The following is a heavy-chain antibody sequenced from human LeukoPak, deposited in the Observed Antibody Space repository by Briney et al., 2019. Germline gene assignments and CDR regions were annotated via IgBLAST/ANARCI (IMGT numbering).Heavy chain of an antibody. CDR3: ARSNYYDSRSWGFDI. CDR2: SGGTT. V-gene: IGHV3-53*05. Sequence: GGSLRLSCAASGFTVSNNYMSWVRQAPGKGPEWVSVSGGTTYYADSVKGRFTISRDNSKNTLFLQMNSLRAEDTAVYYCARSNYYDSRSWGFDIWGQGTMVTVSS. CDR1: GFTVSNNY. D-gene: IGHD3-22*01. J-gene: IGHJ3*02.